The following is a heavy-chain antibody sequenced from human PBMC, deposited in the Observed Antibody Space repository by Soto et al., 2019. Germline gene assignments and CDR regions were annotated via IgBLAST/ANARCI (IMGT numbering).Heavy chain of an antibody. V-gene: IGHV3-23*01. CDR2: ISGSGGST. D-gene: IGHD4-17*01. Sequence: EVQLLESGGGLVQPGGSLRLSCAASGFTFSSYAMSWVRQAPGRGLEWVSAISGSGGSTYYADSVKGRFTISRDNSKNTLYLQMNSLRAEDTAVYYCAKRDHDYGDGWVDYWGQGTLVTVSS. CDR3: AKRDHDYGDGWVDY. J-gene: IGHJ4*02. CDR1: GFTFSSYA.